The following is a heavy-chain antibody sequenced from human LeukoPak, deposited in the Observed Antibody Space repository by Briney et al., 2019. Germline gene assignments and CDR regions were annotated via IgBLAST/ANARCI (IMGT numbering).Heavy chain of an antibody. CDR2: IYSSATT. CDR1: GGSISTYY. V-gene: IGHV4-4*07. CDR3: ARGRYCTATVCGGGDAFDI. Sequence: PSETLSLTCSVSGGSISTYYWSWLRQPAGKGLEWIGRIYSSATTNLNPSLKSRVTLSIDASKKQVSLRLSSVTAADTAVYYCARGRYCTATVCGGGDAFDIWGQGTVVIVSS. J-gene: IGHJ3*02. D-gene: IGHD2-8*02.